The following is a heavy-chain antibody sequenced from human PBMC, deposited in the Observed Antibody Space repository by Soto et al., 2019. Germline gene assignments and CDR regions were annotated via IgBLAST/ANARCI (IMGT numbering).Heavy chain of an antibody. Sequence: SETLSLTCTVSGGFIRGEGYYWSWIRQSSGRGLEWIGYIHYGGSTYYNPSLKSRVTISVDTSKNEFSLKLSSVTAADTAVFYCARRGLGNFFDYRGQGALVTVSS. V-gene: IGHV4-39*01. D-gene: IGHD6-19*01. CDR3: ARRGLGNFFDY. CDR1: GGFIRGEGYY. CDR2: IHYGGST. J-gene: IGHJ4*02.